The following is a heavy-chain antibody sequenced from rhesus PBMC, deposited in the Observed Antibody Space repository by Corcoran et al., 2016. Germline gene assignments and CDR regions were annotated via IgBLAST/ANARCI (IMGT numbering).Heavy chain of an antibody. CDR1: CFTFSDYA. CDR3: TTVGFDY. CDR2: NRSKYNNYAT. Sequence: EVQLVESGGGLVQPGGSLRFSCAASCFTFSDYALSCVRQASGKVLEWVGNNRSKYNNYATEYAASVKGRFTISRDDSKNTLYLQMSSLKTEDTAVYYGTTVGFDYWGQGVLVTVSS. J-gene: IGHJ4*01. V-gene: IGHV3-186*02. D-gene: IGHD5-24*01.